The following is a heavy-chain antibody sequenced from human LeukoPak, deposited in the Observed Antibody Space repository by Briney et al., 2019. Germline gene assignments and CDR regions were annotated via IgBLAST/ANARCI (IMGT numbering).Heavy chain of an antibody. V-gene: IGHV3-7*01. D-gene: IGHD3-3*01. Sequence: GGSLRLSCAASGIIMAKYWMTWVRQVPGKGLEWVATIKQDGSEKYYVDSVKGRFTISRDNAKSSLSLQMNSLRVDDTAVYYCARDASALHWGQGARVTVSS. CDR1: GIIMAKYW. J-gene: IGHJ4*02. CDR2: IKQDGSEK. CDR3: ARDASALH.